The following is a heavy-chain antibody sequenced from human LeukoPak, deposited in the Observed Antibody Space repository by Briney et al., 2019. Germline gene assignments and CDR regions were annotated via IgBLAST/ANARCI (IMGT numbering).Heavy chain of an antibody. CDR1: GGSISTYY. Sequence: SETLSLTCTVSGGSISTYYWTWIRQPPGKGLEWIGYIYYSGSTNYNPSLKSRVTISVDTSKNQFSLKLSSVTAADTAVYYCARRRWTYRISDNWFDPWGQGTLVTVSS. V-gene: IGHV4-59*01. D-gene: IGHD1-1*01. CDR3: ARRRWTYRISDNWFDP. CDR2: IYYSGST. J-gene: IGHJ5*02.